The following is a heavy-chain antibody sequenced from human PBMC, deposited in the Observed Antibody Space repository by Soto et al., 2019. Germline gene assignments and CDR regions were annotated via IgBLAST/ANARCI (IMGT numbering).Heavy chain of an antibody. CDR2: IIPIFGTA. CDR3: ARVIVRQWLRKDYYYGMDV. D-gene: IGHD6-19*01. CDR1: GGTFSSYA. Sequence: SVKVSCKASGGTFSSYAISWVRQAPGQGLEWMGGIIPIFGTANYAQKFQGRVTITADESTSTAYMELSSLRSEDTAVYYCARVIVRQWLRKDYYYGMDVWGQGATVTVSS. J-gene: IGHJ6*02. V-gene: IGHV1-69*13.